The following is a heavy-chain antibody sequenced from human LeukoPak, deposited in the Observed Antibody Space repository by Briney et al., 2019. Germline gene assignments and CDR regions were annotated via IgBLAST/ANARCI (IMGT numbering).Heavy chain of an antibody. CDR3: ARDLSSSSWYRLPLDY. J-gene: IGHJ4*02. CDR2: MNPNSGGT. V-gene: IGHV1-2*02. D-gene: IGHD6-13*01. CDR1: GYTFTSYD. Sequence: ASVKVSCKASGYTFTSYDINWVRQATGQGLEWMGWMNPNSGGTNYAQKFQGRVTMTRDTSISTAYMELSRLRSDDTAVYYCARDLSSSSWYRLPLDYWGQGTLVTVSS.